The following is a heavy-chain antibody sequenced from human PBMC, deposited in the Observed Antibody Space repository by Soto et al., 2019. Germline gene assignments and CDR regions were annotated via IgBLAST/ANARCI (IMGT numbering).Heavy chain of an antibody. V-gene: IGHV5-51*01. CDR2: IHPGDSDA. CDR1: GYRFTSYW. CDR3: ATLKRGPYYFDY. Sequence: GESLKISCKGSGYRFTSYWIGWVRQTPAKGLEWMGIIHPGDSDARYSPSFQGQVTISVDKSISTAYLHWNSLRASDTAMYYCATLKRGPYYFDYWGQGTRVTVSS. J-gene: IGHJ4*02. D-gene: IGHD3-16*01.